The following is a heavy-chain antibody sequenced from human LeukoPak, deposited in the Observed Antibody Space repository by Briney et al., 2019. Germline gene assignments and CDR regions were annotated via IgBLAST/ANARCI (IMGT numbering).Heavy chain of an antibody. D-gene: IGHD6-13*01. CDR2: IWYDGSNK. Sequence: GGSLRLSCAASGFTFSNHGMHWVRQAPVKGPEWVALIWYDGSNKYYGDSVKGRFTISRDNSKNTVYLQMNSLRAEDTGVYYCARAGVSIAGTAFLYFDLWGRGTLVTVSS. J-gene: IGHJ2*01. V-gene: IGHV3-33*01. CDR1: GFTFSNHG. CDR3: ARAGVSIAGTAFLYFDL.